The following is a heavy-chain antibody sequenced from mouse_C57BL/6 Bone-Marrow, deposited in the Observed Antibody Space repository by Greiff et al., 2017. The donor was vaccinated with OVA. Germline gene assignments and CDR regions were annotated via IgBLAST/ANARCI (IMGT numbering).Heavy chain of an antibody. J-gene: IGHJ3*01. V-gene: IGHV5-6*02. D-gene: IGHD1-1*01. CDR2: ISSGGSYT. Sequence: EVMLVESGGDLVKPGGSLKLPCAASGFTFSSYGMSWVRQTPDKRLEWVATISSGGSYTYYPDSVKGRFTISRDNAKNSLYLQMSSLKSEDTAMYYCARQGVYYGSSPFAYWGQGTLVTVSA. CDR3: ARQGVYYGSSPFAY. CDR1: GFTFSSYG.